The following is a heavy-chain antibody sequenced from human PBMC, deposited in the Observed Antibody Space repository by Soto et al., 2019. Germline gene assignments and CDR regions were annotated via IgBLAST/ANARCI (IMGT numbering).Heavy chain of an antibody. CDR2: IIPIPGTA. CDR1: GGTFGSYA. V-gene: IGHV1-69*01. D-gene: IGHD2-2*01. J-gene: IGHJ6*02. CDR3: ARSQGSSTSLEIYYYYYYGMDV. Sequence: QVQLVQSGAEVKKPGSSVKVSCKASGGTFGSYAISWVRQAPGQGLEWMGGIIPIPGTANYAQKFQGRVTIAADESTSTAYMELSSLRSEDXAVYXCARSQGSSTSLEIYYYYYYGMDVWGQGTTVTV.